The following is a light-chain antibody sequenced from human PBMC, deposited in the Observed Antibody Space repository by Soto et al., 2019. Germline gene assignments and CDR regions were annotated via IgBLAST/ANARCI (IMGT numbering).Light chain of an antibody. Sequence: EIVLTQSPGTLSLSPGERATLSCRASQCVSSRYLAWYQQTPGQAPRLLIYGASSRATGIPDRFSGSGSGTDFTLTITSLEPEDLAVYYCQQYATSPRITFGQGTGLEIK. CDR3: QQYATSPRIT. V-gene: IGKV3-20*01. CDR1: QCVSSRY. CDR2: GAS. J-gene: IGKJ5*01.